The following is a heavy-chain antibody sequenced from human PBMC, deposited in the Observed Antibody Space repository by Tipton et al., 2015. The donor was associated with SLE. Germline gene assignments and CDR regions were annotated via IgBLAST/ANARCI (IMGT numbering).Heavy chain of an antibody. CDR2: IRYDGSNK. CDR3: AKDRGGQLLSPYYLDY. Sequence: SLRLSCAASGFTFSSYGMHWVRQAPGKGLEWVAFIRYDGSNKYYADSVKGRFTISRDNSKNTLYLQMNRLRPDDTAVYYCAKDRGGQLLSPYYLDYWGQGTLVTVSS. CDR1: GFTFSSYG. D-gene: IGHD1-26*01. J-gene: IGHJ4*02. V-gene: IGHV3-30*02.